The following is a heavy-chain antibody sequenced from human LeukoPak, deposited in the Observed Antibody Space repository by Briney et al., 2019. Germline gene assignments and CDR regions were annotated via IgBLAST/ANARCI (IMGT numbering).Heavy chain of an antibody. D-gene: IGHD2-2*01. J-gene: IGHJ6*02. CDR3: ARPTSIIPASNVYYYYYAMDV. V-gene: IGHV1-46*01. CDR1: AYTFTDYY. Sequence: GASVKVSCKASAYTFTDYYMHWVRQAPGQGLEWMGIINPSGGTTTYAHKFQDRVTMTRDTSTSTVYMEVSSLRPEDTAVYYCARPTSIIPASNVYYYYYAMDVWGQGTTVTVSS. CDR2: INPSGGTT.